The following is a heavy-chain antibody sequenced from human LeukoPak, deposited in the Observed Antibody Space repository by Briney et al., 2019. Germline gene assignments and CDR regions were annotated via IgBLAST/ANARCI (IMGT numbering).Heavy chain of an antibody. CDR2: ISGSGGST. D-gene: IGHD3-10*01. J-gene: IGHJ6*02. V-gene: IGHV3-23*01. CDR3: AKAVVRGVIIDYYYCGMDV. CDR1: GFTFSSYA. Sequence: QPGGSLRLSCAASGFTFSSYAMSWVRQAPGKGLEWVSAISGSGGSTYYADSVKGRFTISRDNSKNTLYLQMNSLRAEDTAVYYCAKAVVRGVIIDYYYCGMDVWGQGTTVTVSS.